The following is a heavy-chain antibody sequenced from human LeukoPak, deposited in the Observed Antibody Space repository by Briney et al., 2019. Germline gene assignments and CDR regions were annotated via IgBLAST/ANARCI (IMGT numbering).Heavy chain of an antibody. Sequence: ASVKVSCKASGFSFTGYFMHWVRQAPGQGPEWMGRIDPNSDGTNYALKFQGRVTMTRDTPITTAYMDLSRLRSDDTAVYYCARGPHDTAYYFDQWSQGTLDTVSS. CDR2: IDPNSDGT. V-gene: IGHV1-2*06. CDR3: ARGPHDTAYYFDQ. D-gene: IGHD5-18*01. J-gene: IGHJ4*02. CDR1: GFSFTGYF.